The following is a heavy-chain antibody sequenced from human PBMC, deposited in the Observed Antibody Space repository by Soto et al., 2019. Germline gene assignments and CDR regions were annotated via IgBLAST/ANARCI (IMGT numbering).Heavy chain of an antibody. D-gene: IGHD1-26*01. V-gene: IGHV3-7*01. J-gene: IGHJ5*02. CDR2: IKQDGSEI. CDR1: GFTFGSYW. Sequence: GSLRLSCVGSGFTFGSYWMSWVRQAPGGGLEWVANIKQDGSEIHYLESVKGRFTIFRDNAKKSLYLQMTSLSAEDTAVYFCATYSGSYFPVGHDRRGQGTLVTVSS. CDR3: ATYSGSYFPVGHDR.